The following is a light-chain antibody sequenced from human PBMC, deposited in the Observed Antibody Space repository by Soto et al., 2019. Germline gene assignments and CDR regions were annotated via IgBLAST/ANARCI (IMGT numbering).Light chain of an antibody. CDR3: QQSGDTPPWT. J-gene: IGKJ1*01. Sequence: DIQMTQSPSSLSASVGDRVTITCRASQSIRIYLNWYQQNPGKAPELLIFAASSLQSGVPSRFSGSGSGTDFTLTISSLQPEDFATYYCQQSGDTPPWTFGQGTKVDIK. CDR2: AAS. CDR1: QSIRIY. V-gene: IGKV1-39*01.